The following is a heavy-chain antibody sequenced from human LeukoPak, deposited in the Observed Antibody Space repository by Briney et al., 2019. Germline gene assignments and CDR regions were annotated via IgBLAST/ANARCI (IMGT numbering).Heavy chain of an antibody. Sequence: ASVKVSCTTSGYTFTGNFMHWVRQAPGQGPEWIGWINPNNGDTNYAQKFQGRVTMTRATSITTAYMELSSLRSDDTAVYYCARTRGTHISMAYLDSWGQGTLVTVSS. D-gene: IGHD1-1*01. V-gene: IGHV1-2*02. CDR2: INPNNGDT. CDR1: GYTFTGNF. J-gene: IGHJ4*02. CDR3: ARTRGTHISMAYLDS.